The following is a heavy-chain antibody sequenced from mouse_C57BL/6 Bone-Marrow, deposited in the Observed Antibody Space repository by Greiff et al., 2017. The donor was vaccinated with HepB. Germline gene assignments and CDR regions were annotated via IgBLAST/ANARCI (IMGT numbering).Heavy chain of an antibody. D-gene: IGHD1-1*01. CDR1: GYTFTSYW. CDR2: IDPSDSYT. J-gene: IGHJ2*01. V-gene: IGHV1-59*01. CDR3: YYGSSYY. Sequence: VQLQQPGAELVRPGTSVKLSCKASGYTFTSYWMHWVKQRPGQGLEWIGEIDPSDSYTNYNQKFKGKATLTVDTSSSTAYMQLSSLTSEDSAVYYCYYGSSYYWGQGTTLTVSS.